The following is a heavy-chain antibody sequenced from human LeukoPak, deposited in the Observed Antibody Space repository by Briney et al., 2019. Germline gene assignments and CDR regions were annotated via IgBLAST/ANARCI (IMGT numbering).Heavy chain of an antibody. D-gene: IGHD2-2*01. Sequence: GGSLRLSCAASGFTFSNYAMNWVRQAPGKGLEWVSSISSSTYIYYADSVKGRFTISRDNAKNSLYLQMNSLRAEDTAVYYCARLPAYCSSTSCYYDYWGQGTLVTVSS. J-gene: IGHJ4*02. CDR1: GFTFSNYA. V-gene: IGHV3-21*01. CDR2: ISSSTYI. CDR3: ARLPAYCSSTSCYYDY.